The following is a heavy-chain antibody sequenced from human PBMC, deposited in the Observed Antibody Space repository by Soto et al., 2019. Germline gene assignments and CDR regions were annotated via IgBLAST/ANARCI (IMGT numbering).Heavy chain of an antibody. V-gene: IGHV3-23*01. CDR1: GFTFSSYA. D-gene: IGHD3-3*01. Sequence: GGSLRLSCAASGFTFSSYAMSWVRQAPGKGLEWVSAISGSGGSTYYADSVKGRFTISRDNSKNTLYLQMNSLRAEDTAVYYCAKEGSLRFLEWLPYIYFDYWGQGTLVTVSS. J-gene: IGHJ4*02. CDR3: AKEGSLRFLEWLPYIYFDY. CDR2: ISGSGGST.